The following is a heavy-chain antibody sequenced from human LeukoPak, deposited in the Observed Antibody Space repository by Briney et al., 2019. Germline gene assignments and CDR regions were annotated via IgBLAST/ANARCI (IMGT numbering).Heavy chain of an antibody. J-gene: IGHJ3*02. D-gene: IGHD1-26*01. CDR3: AKGFTVVGATTDAFDI. V-gene: IGHV3-9*01. CDR1: GFTFDGYA. CDR2: ISWNSGSI. Sequence: GGSLRLSCAASGFTFDGYAMHWVRQAPGKGLEWVSGISWNSGSIGYADSAKGRFTISRDNAKTSLHLQMNSLRAEDTALYYCAKGFTVVGATTDAFDIWGQGTMVTVSS.